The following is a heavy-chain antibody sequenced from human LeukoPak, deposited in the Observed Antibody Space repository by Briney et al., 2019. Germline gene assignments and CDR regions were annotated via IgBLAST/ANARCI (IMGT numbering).Heavy chain of an antibody. J-gene: IGHJ4*02. V-gene: IGHV3-48*04. Sequence: GRSLRLSCVVSGFTFSSYGMHWVRQGPGKGLEWVSYISGSGTTVYYADSVKGRFTISRDSAKSSLYLQMNSLRVDDTAVYYCAREDYYFDSGGYSGYYFDYWGQGALVTVSS. CDR3: AREDYYFDSGGYSGYYFDY. CDR2: ISGSGTTV. D-gene: IGHD3-22*01. CDR1: GFTFSSYG.